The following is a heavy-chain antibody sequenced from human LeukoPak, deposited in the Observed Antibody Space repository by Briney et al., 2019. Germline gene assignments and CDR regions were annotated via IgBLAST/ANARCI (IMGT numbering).Heavy chain of an antibody. J-gene: IGHJ4*02. V-gene: IGHV3-48*01. D-gene: IGHD1-1*01. CDR2: ISSSSSTI. CDR3: ARSRYNSGTTHY. Sequence: GGSLRLSCAASGFTFSSYSMNWVRQAPGKGLEWVSYISSSSSTIYYADSVKGRFTISRDNAKNSLYLQMNSLRAEDTAVYYCARSRYNSGTTHYWGQATLVTVPP. CDR1: GFTFSSYS.